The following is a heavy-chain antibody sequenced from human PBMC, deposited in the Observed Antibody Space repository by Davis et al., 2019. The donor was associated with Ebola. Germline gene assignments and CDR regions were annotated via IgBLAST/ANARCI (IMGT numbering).Heavy chain of an antibody. V-gene: IGHV1-18*01. CDR2: ISAYNGNT. D-gene: IGHD2-21*02. Sequence: ASVKVSCKASGYTFTSYGISWVRQAPGQGLEWMGWISAYNGNTNYAQKFQGWVTMTRDTSISTAYMELSRLRSDDTAVYYCARDGVGDGRMDVWGQGTTVTVSS. CDR1: GYTFTSYG. J-gene: IGHJ6*02. CDR3: ARDGVGDGRMDV.